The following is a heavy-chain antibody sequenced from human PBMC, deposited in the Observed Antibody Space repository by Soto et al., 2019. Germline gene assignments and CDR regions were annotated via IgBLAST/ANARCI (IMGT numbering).Heavy chain of an antibody. D-gene: IGHD3-3*01. J-gene: IGHJ5*02. CDR1: GFTFSSYA. CDR2: ISGSGGST. CDR3: AKGEYYDFWSAPRDWFDP. V-gene: IGHV3-23*01. Sequence: GGSLRLSCAASGFTFSSYAMSWVRQAPGKGLEWVSAISGSGGSTYYADSVKGRFTISRDNSKNTLYLQMNSLRAEDTAVYYCAKGEYYDFWSAPRDWFDPWGQGNLVTGSS.